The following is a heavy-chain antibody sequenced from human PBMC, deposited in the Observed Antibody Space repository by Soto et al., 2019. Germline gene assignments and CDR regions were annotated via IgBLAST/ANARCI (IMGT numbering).Heavy chain of an antibody. V-gene: IGHV4-34*01. Sequence: QVQLQQWGAGLLKPSETLSLTCAVYGGSFSGYYWSWIRQPPGKGLEWIGEINHSGSTNYNPSLKSRVTISVDTSKNQFSLKLSSVTAADTAVYYCARGRLLVVPGGAAGRRGYFDYWGQGTLVTVAS. CDR2: INHSGST. CDR1: GGSFSGYY. CDR3: ARGRLLVVPGGAAGRRGYFDY. D-gene: IGHD2-2*01. J-gene: IGHJ4*02.